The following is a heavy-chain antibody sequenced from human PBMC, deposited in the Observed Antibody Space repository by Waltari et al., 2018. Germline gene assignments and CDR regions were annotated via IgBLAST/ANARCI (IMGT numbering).Heavy chain of an antibody. CDR3: ARVILDRTENYYYYYMDV. Sequence: QVQLVQSGAEVKKPGSSVKVSCKASGGTFSSYAISWVRQAPGQGLEWMGGIIPILGIANYAQKFQGRVTITADKSTSTAYMELSSLRSEDTAVYYCARVILDRTENYYYYYMDVWGKGTTVTVSS. D-gene: IGHD2-15*01. J-gene: IGHJ6*03. CDR2: IIPILGIA. CDR1: GGTFSSYA. V-gene: IGHV1-69*10.